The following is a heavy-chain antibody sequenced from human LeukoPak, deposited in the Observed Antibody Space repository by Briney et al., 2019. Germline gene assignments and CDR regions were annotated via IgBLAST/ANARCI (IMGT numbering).Heavy chain of an antibody. J-gene: IGHJ5*02. V-gene: IGHV4-59*01. CDR3: ARAIAVAGLAWFDP. CDR2: IYYSGST. CDR1: GGSISSYY. D-gene: IGHD6-19*01. Sequence: PSETLSLTCTVSGGSISSYYWSWIRQSPGKGLEWIGYIYYSGSTNYNPSLKSRVTISVDTSKNQFSLKLSSVTAADTAVYYCARAIAVAGLAWFDPWGQGTLVTVSS.